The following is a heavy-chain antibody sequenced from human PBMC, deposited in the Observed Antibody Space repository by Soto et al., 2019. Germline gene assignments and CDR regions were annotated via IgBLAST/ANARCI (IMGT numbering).Heavy chain of an antibody. CDR2: ISGSGSDI. D-gene: IGHD3-10*01. J-gene: IGHJ4*02. CDR1: GFTFSDNY. V-gene: IGHV3-11*01. CDR3: AGDVHYYASDY. Sequence: QVLLVESGGGLVKPGGSLRLSCATSGFTFSDNYMTWIRQAPGKGLEWISYISGSGSDIYYADSVKGRFTVSRDNAKNSRYLQMSSLRAEDTAVYYCAGDVHYYASDYWGQGTLVTVSS.